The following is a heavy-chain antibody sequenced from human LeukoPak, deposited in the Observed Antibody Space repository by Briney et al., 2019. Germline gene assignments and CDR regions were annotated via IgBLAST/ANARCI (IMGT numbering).Heavy chain of an antibody. CDR2: IFYSGST. D-gene: IGHD5-24*01. CDR1: GGSISSYY. Sequence: SETLSLTCTVSGGSISSYYWSWIRQPPGKRLEWIGFIFYSGSTNYNPSVKSRVTISVDTSKNQFSLKLRSVTAADTAVYYCAREDGYNSPYYFDYWGQGTLVTVSS. V-gene: IGHV4-59*01. CDR3: AREDGYNSPYYFDY. J-gene: IGHJ4*02.